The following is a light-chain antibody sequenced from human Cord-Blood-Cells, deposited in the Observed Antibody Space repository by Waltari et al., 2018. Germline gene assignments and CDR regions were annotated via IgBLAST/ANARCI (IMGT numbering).Light chain of an antibody. CDR2: GAS. J-gene: IGKJ4*01. CDR1: QSVSSN. V-gene: IGKV3-15*01. Sequence: EIVMTQSPATLSVSPGARATLSCRASQSVSSNLAWYQQKPGQAPRLLIYGASTRATGIPARFSGSGSGTEFTLTISSLQSEDVAVYYCQQYKNWPPLTFGGGTKVEIK. CDR3: QQYKNWPPLT.